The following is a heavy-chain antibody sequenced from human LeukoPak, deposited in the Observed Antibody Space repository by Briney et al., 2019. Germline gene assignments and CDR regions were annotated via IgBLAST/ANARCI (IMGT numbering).Heavy chain of an antibody. CDR1: GFTFSIYA. Sequence: GGSLRLSCAASGFTFSIYAMSWVRQAPGKGLQWVSSITSRGESTWYVDSVKGRFTITRDNSKNTLYLQMNSLRAEDTAVYYCAKDQLRYCSSTSCSLPDYWGQGTLVTVSS. V-gene: IGHV3-23*01. D-gene: IGHD2-2*01. CDR2: ITSRGEST. CDR3: AKDQLRYCSSTSCSLPDY. J-gene: IGHJ4*02.